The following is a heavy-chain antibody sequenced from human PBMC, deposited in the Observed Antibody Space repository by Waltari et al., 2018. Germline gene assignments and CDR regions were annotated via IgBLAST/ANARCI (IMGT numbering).Heavy chain of an antibody. CDR2: ISGSGGST. Sequence: QLQLQESGPGLVKPSATLSLTCAVSRGSISSHYWSWLRQPPGKGLEWIGRISGSGGSTDYNPSLKSRVTISTDTSKNQFSLKLSSVTAADTAVYYCARAPTITRNRFDVWGPGVLVTVSS. J-gene: IGHJ5*02. V-gene: IGHV4-4*07. CDR1: RGSISSHY. D-gene: IGHD3-9*01. CDR3: ARAPTITRNRFDV.